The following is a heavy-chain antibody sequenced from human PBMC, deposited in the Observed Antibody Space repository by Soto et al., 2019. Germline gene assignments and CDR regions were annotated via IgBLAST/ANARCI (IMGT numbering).Heavy chain of an antibody. Sequence: EVQLVESGGGLVQPGRSLRLSCAASGFTFDDYAMHWVRQAPGEGLEWVSGISWNSGSIGYADSVKGRFTISRDNAKNSLYLQMNSLRAEDTALYYCAKGAVTDYYMDVWGKGTTVTVSS. CDR2: ISWNSGSI. CDR3: AKGAVTDYYMDV. CDR1: GFTFDDYA. J-gene: IGHJ6*03. V-gene: IGHV3-9*01. D-gene: IGHD2-21*02.